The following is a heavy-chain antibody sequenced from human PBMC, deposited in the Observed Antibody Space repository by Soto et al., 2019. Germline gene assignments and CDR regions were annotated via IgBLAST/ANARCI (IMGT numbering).Heavy chain of an antibody. J-gene: IGHJ6*02. D-gene: IGHD1-26*01. CDR1: GGSFSGYY. Sequence: PXETLSLTCAVYGGSFSGYYWSWIRQPPGKGLEWIGEINHSGSTNYNPSLKSRVTISVDTSKNQFSLKLSSVTAADTAVYYCARGSLSYYYYYGMDVWGQGTTVTVSS. CDR3: ARGSLSYYYYYGMDV. V-gene: IGHV4-34*01. CDR2: INHSGST.